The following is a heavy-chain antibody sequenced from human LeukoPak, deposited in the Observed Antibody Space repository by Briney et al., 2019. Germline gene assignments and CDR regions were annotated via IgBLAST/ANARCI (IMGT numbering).Heavy chain of an antibody. CDR1: GASISSYY. V-gene: IGHV4-59*01. CDR2: IYSSGST. Sequence: PSETPSLTCTVSGASISSYYWSWIRQSPEKGLEWIGYIYSSGSTNYNPSLKSRVTMSVDTSKNQLSLKVSSVTAADTAVYYCARVFDSGSQAYFYYMDVWGKGTTVIISS. D-gene: IGHD3-10*01. CDR3: ARVFDSGSQAYFYYMDV. J-gene: IGHJ6*03.